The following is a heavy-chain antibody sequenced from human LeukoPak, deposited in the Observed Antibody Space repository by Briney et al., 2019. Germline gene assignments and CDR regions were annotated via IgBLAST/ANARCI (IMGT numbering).Heavy chain of an antibody. J-gene: IGHJ4*02. Sequence: GGSLRLSCVTSGFRFSDYYMMWIRQAPGKGPEWVAHISSSAATTLYADSVKGRFTVSRDNAKNSLYMEMTSLRAEDTAVYYCARDRGSTVTTVGYWGQGTLVTVSS. D-gene: IGHD4-17*01. CDR3: ARDRGSTVTTVGY. V-gene: IGHV3-11*04. CDR2: ISSSAATT. CDR1: GFRFSDYY.